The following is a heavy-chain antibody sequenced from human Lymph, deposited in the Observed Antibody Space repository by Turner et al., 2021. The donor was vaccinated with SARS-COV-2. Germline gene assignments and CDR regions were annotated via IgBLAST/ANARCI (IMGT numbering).Heavy chain of an antibody. CDR3: ATAPAVADYFHYSYGMDV. D-gene: IGHD6-19*01. CDR2: FDPEDAET. CDR1: GYTLTELS. Sequence: QVQLVQSGAEVKKPGASVKVSCKVSGYTLTELSMHWVRQAPGKGLEWMGGFDPEDAETIYAQKFQGRVTMTEDTSTDTAYMELSSLRSEDTAVYYCATAPAVADYFHYSYGMDVWGQGTTVTVSS. J-gene: IGHJ6*02. V-gene: IGHV1-24*01.